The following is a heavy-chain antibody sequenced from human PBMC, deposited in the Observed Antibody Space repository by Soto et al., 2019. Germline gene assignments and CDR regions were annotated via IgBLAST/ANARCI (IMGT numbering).Heavy chain of an antibody. J-gene: IGHJ6*03. V-gene: IGHV4-59*01. CDR2: IYYSGST. CDR1: GGSISSYY. Sequence: SETLSLTCTVSGGSISSYYWSWIRQPPGKGLEWIGYIYYSGSTNYNPSLKSRVTISVDTSKNQFSLKLSSVTAADTAVYYCARGKYYGSGAYMDVWGKGTTVTVSS. CDR3: ARGKYYGSGAYMDV. D-gene: IGHD3-10*01.